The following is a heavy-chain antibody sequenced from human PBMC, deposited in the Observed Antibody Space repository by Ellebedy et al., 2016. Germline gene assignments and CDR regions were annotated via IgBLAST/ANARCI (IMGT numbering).Heavy chain of an antibody. CDR2: IRSSSSYI. V-gene: IGHV3-21*01. D-gene: IGHD2-2*02. J-gene: IGHJ4*02. CDR3: AGDLTCSSTSCYTDS. CDR1: GFTFRSYI. Sequence: GGSLRLSCVGSGFTFRSYIMNWVRQAPGKGLEWVSSIRSSSSYIFYADSVKGRFAISRDNAKNSLYLQMNSLRAEDTAVYYCAGDLTCSSTSCYTDSWGQGTLVTVSS.